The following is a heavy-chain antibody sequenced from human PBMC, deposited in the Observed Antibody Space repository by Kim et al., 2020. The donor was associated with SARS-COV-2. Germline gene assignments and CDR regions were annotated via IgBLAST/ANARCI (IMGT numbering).Heavy chain of an antibody. J-gene: IGHJ4*02. CDR1: GGSISSSSYY. V-gene: IGHV4-39*01. D-gene: IGHD3-22*01. Sequence: SETLSLTCTVSGGSISSSSYYWGWIRQPPGKGLEWIGNIYYSGSTYYNPSLKSRVTISVDTSKNQFSLKLSSVTAADTAVYYCARFTITMIVVARNFDYWGQGTLVTVSS. CDR3: ARFTITMIVVARNFDY. CDR2: IYYSGST.